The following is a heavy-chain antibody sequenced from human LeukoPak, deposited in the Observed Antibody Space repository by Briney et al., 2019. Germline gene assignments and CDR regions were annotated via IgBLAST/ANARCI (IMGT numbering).Heavy chain of an antibody. CDR1: GFTFSNAW. CDR2: IKSKTGGGTT. CDR3: TTVLRYFDWLSEYFDY. D-gene: IGHD3-9*01. V-gene: IGHV3-15*01. J-gene: IGHJ4*02. Sequence: GESLRLSCAASGFTFSNAWMSWVRQAPGKGLEWVGRIKSKTGGGTTDYAAPVKGRFTISRDDSKNTLYLQMTSLKTEDTAVYYCTTVLRYFDWLSEYFDYWGQGTLVTVSS.